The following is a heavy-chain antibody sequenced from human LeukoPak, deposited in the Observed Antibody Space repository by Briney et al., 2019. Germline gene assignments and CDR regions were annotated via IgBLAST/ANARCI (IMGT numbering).Heavy chain of an antibody. Sequence: SETLSLTCTVSGGSISSYYWSWIRQPAGKGLEWIGRIYTSGSSNYNASLKSRVSMSVDTSKNQFSLKLSSVTAADTAVFYCARENSGSYREFDYWGQGTLVTVSS. CDR2: IYTSGSS. CDR1: GGSISSYY. D-gene: IGHD1-26*01. CDR3: ARENSGSYREFDY. J-gene: IGHJ4*02. V-gene: IGHV4-4*07.